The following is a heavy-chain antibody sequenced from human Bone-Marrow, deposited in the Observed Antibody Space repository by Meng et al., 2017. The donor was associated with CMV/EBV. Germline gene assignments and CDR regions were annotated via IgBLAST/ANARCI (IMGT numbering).Heavy chain of an antibody. CDR1: GGSVSSGSYY. V-gene: IGHV4-61*01. CDR2: IYYSGST. Sequence: SETLSLTCTVSGGSVSSGSYYWSWIRQPPGKGLEWIGYIYYSGSTNYNPSLKSRVTISVDTSKNQSPLKLSSVTAADTAVYYCARVDDYTGYYGMDVWGQGTTVTVSS. J-gene: IGHJ6*02. CDR3: ARVDDYTGYYGMDV. D-gene: IGHD4-11*01.